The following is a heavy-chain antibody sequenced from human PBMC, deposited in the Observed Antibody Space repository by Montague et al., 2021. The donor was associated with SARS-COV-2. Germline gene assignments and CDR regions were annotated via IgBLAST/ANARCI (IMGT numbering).Heavy chain of an antibody. J-gene: IGHJ6*03. CDR2: ISNRGST. CDR3: ARGPARITIFETPVYYYHMDI. CDR1: GASFSDFY. D-gene: IGHD3-3*01. Sequence: SETLSLTCAVYGASFSDFYWSLIRQPPGKGLEWIGEISNRGSTNYNPSLESRVTISVDTSKNQLSLKLNSVTAADTAVYYCARGPARITIFETPVYYYHMDIWGKGTTVTVSS. V-gene: IGHV4-34*01.